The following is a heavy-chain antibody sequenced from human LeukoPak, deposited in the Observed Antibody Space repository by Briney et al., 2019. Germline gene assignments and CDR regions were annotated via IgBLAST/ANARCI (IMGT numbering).Heavy chain of an antibody. D-gene: IGHD5/OR15-5a*01. J-gene: IGHJ4*02. CDR1: GFTFHNYA. Sequence: GGSLRLSCAASGFTFHNYAIHWVRQAPGKGLEWVSLTSGDGITTYLADSVKGRFTISRDNSKSSLFLQMNSLRTEDTALYYCARDHVYGGADYWGQGTLVTVSS. V-gene: IGHV3-43*02. CDR2: TSGDGITT. CDR3: ARDHVYGGADY.